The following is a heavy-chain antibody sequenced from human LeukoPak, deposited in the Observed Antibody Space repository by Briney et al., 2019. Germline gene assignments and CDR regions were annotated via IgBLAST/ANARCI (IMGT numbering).Heavy chain of an antibody. Sequence: PGGSLRLSCAASGFTFDDYGMSWVRQAPGMGLEWVSAISGSGVTTYYADSVKGRFTISRDNSKHTLYLQMNSLRAEDTAVYYCSKWKAIVLVPAARSPIDYWGQGTLVTVSS. J-gene: IGHJ4*02. CDR2: ISGSGVTT. D-gene: IGHD2-2*01. CDR1: GFTFDDYG. V-gene: IGHV3-23*01. CDR3: SKWKAIVLVPAARSPIDY.